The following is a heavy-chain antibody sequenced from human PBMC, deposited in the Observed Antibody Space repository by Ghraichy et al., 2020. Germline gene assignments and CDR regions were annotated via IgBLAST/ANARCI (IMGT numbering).Heavy chain of an antibody. CDR3: AKDRGPMVRGVRYFDY. Sequence: GGSLRLSCAASGFTFSSYGMHWVRQAPGKGLEWVAVISYDASNKYYADSVKGRFTISRDNSKNTLYLQMNSLRAEDTAVYYCAKDRGPMVRGVRYFDYWGQGTLVTVSS. D-gene: IGHD3-10*01. J-gene: IGHJ4*02. V-gene: IGHV3-30*18. CDR2: ISYDASNK. CDR1: GFTFSSYG.